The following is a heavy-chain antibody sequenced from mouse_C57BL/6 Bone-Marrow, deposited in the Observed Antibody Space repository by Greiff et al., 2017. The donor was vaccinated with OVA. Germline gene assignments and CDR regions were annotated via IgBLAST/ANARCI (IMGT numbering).Heavy chain of an antibody. CDR3: TRDGNHWYFDV. Sequence: EVMLVESGGGLVQPGGSMKLSCAASGFTFSDAWMDWVRQSPEKGLEWVAEIRNKANNHESYSAETVKGRFTISSADSKSSVYLQMNSVRAADTGIYYCTRDGNHWYFDVWGTGTTVTVSS. CDR2: IRNKANNHES. CDR1: GFTFSDAW. J-gene: IGHJ1*03. V-gene: IGHV6-6*01. D-gene: IGHD2-1*01.